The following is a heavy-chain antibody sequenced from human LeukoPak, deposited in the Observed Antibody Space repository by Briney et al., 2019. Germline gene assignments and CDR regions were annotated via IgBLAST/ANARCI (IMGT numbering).Heavy chain of an antibody. CDR3: ARHQVAGPIDY. D-gene: IGHD6-19*01. CDR2: INYGGST. V-gene: IGHV4-39*01. CDR1: GDSISSSGYY. J-gene: IGHJ4*02. Sequence: SETLSLTCTVSGDSISSSGYYWGWIRQPPGKGLEWIGSINYGGSTYYNPSLKSRVTISIDTSKNQFSLNLNSVTAADTAVYYCARHQVAGPIDYWGQGTLVTVSS.